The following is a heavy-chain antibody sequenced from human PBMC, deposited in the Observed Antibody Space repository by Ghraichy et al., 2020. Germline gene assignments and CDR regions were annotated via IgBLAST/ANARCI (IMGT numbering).Heavy chain of an antibody. Sequence: SQTLSLTCVISGESVSSLGASWNWIRQSPSRGLEWLGRTYYRSQWFYEYAVSVQSRITIAPDISKNQFSLQLNSVTPEDTAVYFCVRGKYNFDYWGQGTLVTVSS. CDR2: TYYRSQWFY. CDR3: VRGKYNFDY. V-gene: IGHV6-1*01. D-gene: IGHD5-18*01. CDR1: GESVSSLGAS. J-gene: IGHJ4*02.